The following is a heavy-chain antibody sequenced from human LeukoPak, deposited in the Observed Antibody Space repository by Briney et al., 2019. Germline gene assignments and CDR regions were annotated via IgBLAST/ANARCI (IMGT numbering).Heavy chain of an antibody. CDR2: ISSSSSYI. D-gene: IGHD2-2*01. CDR1: GFTFSSYS. CDR3: ARAIVVVPAAGNYMDV. V-gene: IGHV3-21*01. J-gene: IGHJ6*03. Sequence: GGSLRLSCAASGFTFSSYSMNWVRQAPGKGLEWVSSISSSSSYIYYADSVKGRFTISRDNAKNSLYLQMNSLRAEDTAVYYCARAIVVVPAAGNYMDVWGKGTTVTVPS.